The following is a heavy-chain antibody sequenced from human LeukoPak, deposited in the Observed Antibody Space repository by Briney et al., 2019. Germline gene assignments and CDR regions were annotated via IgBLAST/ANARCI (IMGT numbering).Heavy chain of an antibody. J-gene: IGHJ3*02. CDR3: ARELRRDDI. V-gene: IGHV1-8*02. D-gene: IGHD1-1*01. CDR1: GYAFTSQD. Sequence: RASVKVSCKASGYAFTSQDINWVRQATGQGLEWMGYMNPNSGNTGYAQKFQGRVTITTDTSISTAYMELSGLRSDDTADYYCARELRRDDIWGQGTMVTVSS. CDR2: MNPNSGNT.